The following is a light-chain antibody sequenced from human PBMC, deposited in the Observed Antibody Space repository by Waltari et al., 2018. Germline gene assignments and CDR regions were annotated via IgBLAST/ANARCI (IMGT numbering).Light chain of an antibody. V-gene: IGLV2-8*01. CDR1: SSDIGGYNY. CDR3: SSYAGSNYVA. J-gene: IGLJ2*01. Sequence: QSALTQPPSASGSPGQSVTISCTGTSSDIGGYNYVSWYQQRPGKAPKLLIYEVTKRPSGVPDRFSGSKSANTASLTGAGLQAEDEADYYCSSYAGSNYVAFGGGTKLTVL. CDR2: EVT.